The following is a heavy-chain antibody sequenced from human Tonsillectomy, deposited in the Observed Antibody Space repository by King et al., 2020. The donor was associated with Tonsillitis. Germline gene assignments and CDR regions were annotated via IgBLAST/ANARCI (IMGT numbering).Heavy chain of an antibody. CDR2: MSPDNGNR. CDR3: ATTGGTSAGTHSYYYGMDL. J-gene: IGHJ6*02. CDR1: GYTFTRYD. V-gene: IGHV1-8*02. D-gene: IGHD1-1*01. Sequence: QLVQSGAEVRESGASVKVSCKASGYTFTRYDINWVRQAPGQGLEWMGWMSPDNGNRGYAQQFQGRVTLTRNASINTDYMELHSLGSQDTAVYYCATTGGTSAGTHSYYYGMDLWGQGTTVTV.